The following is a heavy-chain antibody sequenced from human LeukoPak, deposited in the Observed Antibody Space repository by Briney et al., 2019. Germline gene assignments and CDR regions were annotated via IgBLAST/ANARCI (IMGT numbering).Heavy chain of an antibody. CDR3: AKDRDWASGAGTDFDY. J-gene: IGHJ4*02. CDR1: GFTFSSYA. D-gene: IGHD6-13*01. V-gene: IGHV3-30-3*01. CDR2: ISYDGSNK. Sequence: PGGSLRLSCAASGFTFSSYAMHWVRQAPGKGLEWVAVISYDGSNKYYADSVKGRFTISRDNAKNSLFLQTNSLRAEDTAMYYCAKDRDWASGAGTDFDYWGQGTLVTVSS.